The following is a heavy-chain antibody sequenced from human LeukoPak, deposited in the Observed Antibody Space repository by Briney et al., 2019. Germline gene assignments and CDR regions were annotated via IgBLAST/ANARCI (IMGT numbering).Heavy chain of an antibody. V-gene: IGHV3-23*01. D-gene: IGHD2-15*01. CDR2: ISGSGGST. CDR3: AKDKEYCSGGSCYLNFQH. CDR1: GFTFSSYA. Sequence: PGGSLRLSCAASGFTFSSYAMSWVRQAPGKVLEWVPAISGSGGSTYYADSVKGRITISRDNSKNTLYLQMNSLRAEDTAVYYCAKDKEYCSGGSCYLNFQHWGQGTLVTVSS. J-gene: IGHJ1*01.